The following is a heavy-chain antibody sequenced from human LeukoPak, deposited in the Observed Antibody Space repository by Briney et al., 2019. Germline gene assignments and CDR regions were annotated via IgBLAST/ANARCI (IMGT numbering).Heavy chain of an antibody. Sequence: SGTLSLTCGVSGGSISSTNWWSWVRQPPEQGLEWIGEISLSGLTNYNPSLKSRVTMSLDKSKNHLSLNLTSVTAADTAVYYCSIESGALSPFGYWGQGTLVTVSS. CDR2: ISLSGLT. D-gene: IGHD1-26*01. J-gene: IGHJ4*02. CDR1: GGSISSTNW. V-gene: IGHV4-4*02. CDR3: SIESGALSPFGY.